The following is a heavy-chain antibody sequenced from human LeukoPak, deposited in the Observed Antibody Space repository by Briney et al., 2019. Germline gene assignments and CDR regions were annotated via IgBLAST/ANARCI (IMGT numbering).Heavy chain of an antibody. CDR3: AKVLGYYDSSGYYQEGGFDY. CDR1: GLAFSTYA. CDR2: ISGSGGST. Sequence: GGSLRLSCAASGLAFSTYAMSWVRQAPGKGLEWVSAISGSGGSTYYADSVEGRFTISRDNSKNSLYLQMNSLRTEDTALYYCAKVLGYYDSSGYYQEGGFDYWGQGTLVTVSS. D-gene: IGHD3-22*01. V-gene: IGHV3-23*01. J-gene: IGHJ4*02.